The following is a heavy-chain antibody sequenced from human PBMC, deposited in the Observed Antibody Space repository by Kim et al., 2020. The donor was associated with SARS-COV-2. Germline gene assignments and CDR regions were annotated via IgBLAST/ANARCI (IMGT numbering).Heavy chain of an antibody. V-gene: IGHV3-13*01. J-gene: IGHJ6*02. CDR1: GFTFSSYD. CDR2: IGTAGDT. Sequence: GGSLRLSCAASGFTFSSYDMHWVRQATGKGLEWVSAIGTAGDTYYPGSVKGRFTISRENAKNSLYLQMNSLRAGDTAVYYCARARGVTGTTWGMDVWGQGTTVTVSS. CDR3: ARARGVTGTTWGMDV. D-gene: IGHD1-7*01.